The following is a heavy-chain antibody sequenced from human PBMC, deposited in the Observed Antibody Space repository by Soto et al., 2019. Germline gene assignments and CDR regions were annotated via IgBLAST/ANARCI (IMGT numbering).Heavy chain of an antibody. J-gene: IGHJ5*02. Sequence: TLSLTCGVSGGTVASSHWWSWVRQSPSRGLEWIGNVYHTGDTNFNPSLQSRVTFSVDKSNNQFSLRLTSLTAADTAVYFCAREIVTAGGNNYFDPWGPGTLVTVSS. CDR2: VYHTGDT. D-gene: IGHD2-21*02. CDR3: AREIVTAGGNNYFDP. CDR1: GGTVASSHW. V-gene: IGHV4-4*01.